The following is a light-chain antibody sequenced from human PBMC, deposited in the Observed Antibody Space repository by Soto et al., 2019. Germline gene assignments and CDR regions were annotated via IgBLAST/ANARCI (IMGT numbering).Light chain of an antibody. V-gene: IGLV2-14*01. CDR1: SSDIGGSNF. CDR2: EVS. CDR3: CSYTTSNTWV. Sequence: QSALTQSASVSGSPGQSITISCTGTSSDIGGSNFVSWYQQHPGKVPKLILYEVSHRPSGVSDRFSGSKSGNTASLTISGLQAEDEADYYCCSYTTSNTWVFGGGTQLTVL. J-gene: IGLJ3*02.